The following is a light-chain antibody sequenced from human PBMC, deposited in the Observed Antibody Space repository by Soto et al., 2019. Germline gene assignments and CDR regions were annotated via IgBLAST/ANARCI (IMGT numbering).Light chain of an antibody. V-gene: IGKV2-28*01. CDR3: MQTLQTPWT. CDR2: LGS. CDR1: QSLLHSNGDNY. Sequence: DIVMTQSPLSLPVTPGDPASISCRSSQSLLHSNGDNYFDWYLQKPGQSPQLLIYLGSNRASGVPDRFSGSGSGTDFTLKISRVEAEDVGIYYCMQTLQTPWTFGQGTKVDIK. J-gene: IGKJ1*01.